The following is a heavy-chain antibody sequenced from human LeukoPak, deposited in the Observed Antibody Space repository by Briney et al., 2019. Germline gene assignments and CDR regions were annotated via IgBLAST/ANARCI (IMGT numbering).Heavy chain of an antibody. CDR2: ISNNGGYT. Sequence: GGSLRLSCAASGFTVSSSAMSWVRQAPGKGLEWVSAISNNGGYTYYADSVQGRFTIPRDNSKSTLCLQMNSLRAEDTAVYYCAKQLGYCSDGSCYFPYWGQGTLVTVSS. CDR3: AKQLGYCSDGSCYFPY. D-gene: IGHD2-15*01. V-gene: IGHV3-23*01. CDR1: GFTVSSSA. J-gene: IGHJ4*02.